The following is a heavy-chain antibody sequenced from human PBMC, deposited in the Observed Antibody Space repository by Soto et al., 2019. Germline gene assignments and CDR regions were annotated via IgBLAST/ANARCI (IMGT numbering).Heavy chain of an antibody. J-gene: IGHJ3*02. Sequence: EVQLVESGGGLVQPGGSLKLSCAASGFTFSGSAMHWVRQASGKGLEWVGRIRSKANSYATAYAASVKGRFTISRDDSKNTAYLQMNSLKTEDTAFYYCTRTMTKAAFDIWGQGTMVTVS. CDR1: GFTFSGSA. CDR3: TRTMTKAAFDI. V-gene: IGHV3-73*02. D-gene: IGHD4-17*01. CDR2: IRSKANSYAT.